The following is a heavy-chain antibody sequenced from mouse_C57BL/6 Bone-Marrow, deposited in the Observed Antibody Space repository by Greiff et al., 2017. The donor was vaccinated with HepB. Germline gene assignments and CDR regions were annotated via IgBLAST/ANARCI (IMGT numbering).Heavy chain of an antibody. CDR1: GFTFSSYG. CDR3: ARHEGGWFSCFDV. J-gene: IGHJ1*03. V-gene: IGHV5-6*02. CDR2: ISSGGSYT. Sequence: DVKLVESGGDLVKPGGSLKLSCAASGFTFSSYGMSWVRQTPDKRLEWVATISSGGSYTYYPDSVKGRFTISRDNAKNTLYLQMSSLKSEDTAMYYCARHEGGWFSCFDVWGTGTTVTVSS. D-gene: IGHD2-3*01.